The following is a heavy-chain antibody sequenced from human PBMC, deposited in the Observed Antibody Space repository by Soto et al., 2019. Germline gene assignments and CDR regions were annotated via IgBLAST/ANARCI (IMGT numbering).Heavy chain of an antibody. J-gene: IGHJ4*02. CDR3: ASGRYCSGGSCYHMSAY. CDR1: GFTVSSNY. CDR2: IYSGGST. V-gene: IGHV3-66*01. D-gene: IGHD2-15*01. Sequence: EVQPVESGGGLVQPGGSLRLSCAASGFTVSSNYMSWVRQAPGKGLEWVSVIYSGGSTYNADSVKGRFTISRDNSQNTLYLQMNSLRAEDTAVYYCASGRYCSGGSCYHMSAYWGQGTLVTVSS.